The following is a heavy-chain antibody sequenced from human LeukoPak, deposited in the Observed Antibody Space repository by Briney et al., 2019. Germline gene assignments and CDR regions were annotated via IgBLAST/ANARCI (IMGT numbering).Heavy chain of an antibody. V-gene: IGHV4-4*07. CDR1: GGSIRNYY. CDR2: IYSSGST. Sequence: SETLSHTCTVSGGSIRNYYWNWVRQPAGMGLEWLGRIYSSGSTNYNPSLKSRVTMSVDTSKNQFSLKLYSVTAADTAVYYCVRENLEDTFYYYMDVWGKGTTVTVSS. CDR3: VRENLEDTFYYYMDV. J-gene: IGHJ6*03. D-gene: IGHD2-15*01.